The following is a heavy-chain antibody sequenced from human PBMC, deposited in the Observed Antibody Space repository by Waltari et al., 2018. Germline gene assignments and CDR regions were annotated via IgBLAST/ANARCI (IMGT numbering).Heavy chain of an antibody. CDR3: ARVNRESLIRGATIDS. V-gene: IGHV3-23*01. CDR1: GFSFENSD. J-gene: IGHJ4*02. Sequence: EVQLLESGGAFVRPGGSIRLSCAASGFSFENSDLTWVRQAPGKGLEWVASINFSGGNTVYADSVKGRSNIARDNSKNTLSIQLDSLRLDDTAVYFCARVNRESLIRGATIDSWGQGTRVTVSS. CDR2: INFSGGNT. D-gene: IGHD3-10*01.